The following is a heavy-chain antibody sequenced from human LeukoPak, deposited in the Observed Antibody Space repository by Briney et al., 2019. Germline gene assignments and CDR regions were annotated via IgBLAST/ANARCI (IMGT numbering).Heavy chain of an antibody. D-gene: IGHD5-24*01. CDR1: RFTFSSYG. Sequence: PGGSLRLSCAASRFTFSSYGMSWVRQAPGKGLEWVSYISSSGSTIYYADSVKGQFTISRDNAKNSLYLQMNSLRAEDTAVYYCARDRDGYPNFDYWGQGTLVTVSS. J-gene: IGHJ4*02. CDR2: ISSSGSTI. CDR3: ARDRDGYPNFDY. V-gene: IGHV3-48*04.